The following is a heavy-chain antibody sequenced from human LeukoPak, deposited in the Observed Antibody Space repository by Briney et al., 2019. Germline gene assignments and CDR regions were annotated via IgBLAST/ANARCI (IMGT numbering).Heavy chain of an antibody. J-gene: IGHJ4*02. CDR2: IKSKIVSGTI. Sequence: GGSLRLSCAASGFTFSSYAMSWVRQAPGKGLEWVGRIKSKIVSGTIDYAAPVKGRFTISRDDSKNTLYLQMNSLTTEDTAVYFCAHRDTTMVRVDYWGQGTLVTVSS. D-gene: IGHD5-18*01. CDR1: GFTFSSYA. V-gene: IGHV3-15*01. CDR3: AHRDTTMVRVDY.